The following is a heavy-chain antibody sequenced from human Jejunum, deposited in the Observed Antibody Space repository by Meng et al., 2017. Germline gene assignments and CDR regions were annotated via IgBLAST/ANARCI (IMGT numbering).Heavy chain of an antibody. D-gene: IGHD3-10*01. CDR3: ARRKRGSGIYDLGAFDN. CDR2: ISYDGSNK. Sequence: GGSLRLSCAASEFTFSTYAMNWVRQAPGKGLEWVAIISYDGSNKYYADSVKGRFTISRDNSKDTLYLQMNSLRAEDSAVYYCARRKRGSGIYDLGAFDNWGQGTLVTVSS. V-gene: IGHV3-30*04. CDR1: EFTFSTYA. J-gene: IGHJ4*02.